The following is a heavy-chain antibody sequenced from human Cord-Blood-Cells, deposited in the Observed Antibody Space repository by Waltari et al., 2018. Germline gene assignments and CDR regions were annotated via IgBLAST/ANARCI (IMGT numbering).Heavy chain of an antibody. CDR3: ARGGRDANDAFDI. J-gene: IGHJ3*02. CDR1: GGSISSGSYY. CDR2: IYTRGST. D-gene: IGHD3-16*01. V-gene: IGHV4-61*09. Sequence: QVQLQESGPGLVKPSQTLSLTCTVSGGSISSGSYYWSWIRQPAGKGLEWIGYIYTRGSTTSHPSLKSRVTISVDTAKNQFSLKLSSGTAADTAVYYCARGGRDANDAFDIWGQGTMVTVSS.